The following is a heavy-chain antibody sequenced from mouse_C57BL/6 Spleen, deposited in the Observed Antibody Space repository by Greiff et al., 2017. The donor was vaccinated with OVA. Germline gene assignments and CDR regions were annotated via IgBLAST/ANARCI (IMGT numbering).Heavy chain of an antibody. CDR2: INYDGSST. D-gene: IGHD1-1*01. CDR1: GFTFSDYY. Sequence: DVHLVESEGGLVQPGSSMKLSCTASGFTFSDYYMAWVRQVPEKGLEWVANINYDGSSTYYLDSLKSRFIISRDNAKNILYLQMSSLKSEDTATYYCARWHYGSSHWYLDVWGTGTTVTVSS. J-gene: IGHJ1*03. V-gene: IGHV5-16*01. CDR3: ARWHYGSSHWYLDV.